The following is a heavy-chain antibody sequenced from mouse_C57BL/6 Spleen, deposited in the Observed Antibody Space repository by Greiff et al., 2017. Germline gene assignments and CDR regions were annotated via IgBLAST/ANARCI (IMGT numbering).Heavy chain of an antibody. J-gene: IGHJ3*01. CDR1: GFSLTSYG. V-gene: IGHV2-9*01. Sequence: QVQLKESGPGLVAPSQCLSISCTVSGFSLTSYGVDWVRQPPGKGLEWLGVIWGGGSTNYNSALMSRLSISNDNSKSQVFLKMNSQQTADTAMYCCAKKLDYDGFAYWGQGTLVTVSA. CDR3: AKKLDYDGFAY. CDR2: IWGGGST. D-gene: IGHD2-4*01.